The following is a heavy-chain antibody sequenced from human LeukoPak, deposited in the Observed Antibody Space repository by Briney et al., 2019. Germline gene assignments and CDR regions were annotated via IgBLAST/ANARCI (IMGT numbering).Heavy chain of an antibody. Sequence: GGSLRPSCAASGFTFSSYWMSWVRQAPGKGLEWVANIKQDGSEKYYVDSVKGRFTISRDNAKNSLYLQMNSLRAEDTAVYYCARHDHYSGGSCVYWGQGTLVTVSS. J-gene: IGHJ4*02. CDR3: ARHDHYSGGSCVY. CDR2: IKQDGSEK. CDR1: GFTFSSYW. V-gene: IGHV3-7*01. D-gene: IGHD2-15*01.